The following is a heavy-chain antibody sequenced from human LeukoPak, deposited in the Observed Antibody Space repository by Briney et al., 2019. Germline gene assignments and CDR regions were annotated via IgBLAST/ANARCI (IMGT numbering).Heavy chain of an antibody. D-gene: IGHD6-25*01. CDR2: ISAYNGNT. Sequence: ASVKVSCKASGYTFTGYYMHWVRQAPGQGLEWMGWISAYNGNTNYAQKLQGRVTMTTDTSTSTAYMELRSLRSDDTAVYYCARTIGIAASWFDPWGQGTLVTVSS. J-gene: IGHJ5*02. CDR1: GYTFTGYY. V-gene: IGHV1-18*04. CDR3: ARTIGIAASWFDP.